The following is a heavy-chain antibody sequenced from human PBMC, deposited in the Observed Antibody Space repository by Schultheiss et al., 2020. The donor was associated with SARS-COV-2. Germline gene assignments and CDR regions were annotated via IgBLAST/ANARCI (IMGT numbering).Heavy chain of an antibody. CDR2: IYHSGST. Sequence: SETLSLTCTVSGGSISSYYWSWIRQPPGKGLEWIGSIYHSGSTYYNPSLKSLVTISVDTSKNQFSLKLSSVTAADTAVYYCARGRGFEASMDVWGQGTTVTVSS. V-gene: IGHV4-59*12. J-gene: IGHJ6*02. CDR1: GGSISSYY. CDR3: ARGRGFEASMDV. D-gene: IGHD3-10*01.